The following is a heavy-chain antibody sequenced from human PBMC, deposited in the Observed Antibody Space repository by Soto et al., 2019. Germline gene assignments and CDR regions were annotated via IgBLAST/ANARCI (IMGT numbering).Heavy chain of an antibody. CDR2: IIPIFGTA. Sequence: SVKVSCKASGGTFSSYAISWVRQAPGQGLEWMGGIIPIFGTANYAQKFQGRVTITADESTSTAYMELSSLRSEDTAVYYCAAWIPNLYYFDYWGQGTLVTVSS. CDR1: GGTFSSYA. V-gene: IGHV1-69*13. J-gene: IGHJ4*02. CDR3: AAWIPNLYYFDY. D-gene: IGHD5-18*01.